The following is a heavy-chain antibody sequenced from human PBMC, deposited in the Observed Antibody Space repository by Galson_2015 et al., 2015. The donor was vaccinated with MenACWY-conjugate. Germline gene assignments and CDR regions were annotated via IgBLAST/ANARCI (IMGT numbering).Heavy chain of an antibody. J-gene: IGHJ4*02. CDR3: ARVSDDYVWGSYRPVTFDY. CDR1: GFTFSSYS. Sequence: SLRLSCAASGFTFSSYSMNWVRQAPGKGLEWVSYISSSSSTIYYADSVKGRFTISRDNAKNSLYLQMNSLRDEDTAVYYRARVSDDYVWGSYRPVTFDYWGQGTLVTVSS. D-gene: IGHD3-16*02. V-gene: IGHV3-48*02. CDR2: ISSSSSTI.